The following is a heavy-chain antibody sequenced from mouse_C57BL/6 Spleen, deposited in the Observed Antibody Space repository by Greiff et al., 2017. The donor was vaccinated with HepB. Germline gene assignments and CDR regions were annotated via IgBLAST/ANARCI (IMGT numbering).Heavy chain of an antibody. Sequence: QVQLQQPGAELVMPGASVKLSCKASGYTFTSYWMHWVKQRPGQGLEWIGEIDPSDSYTNYNQKFKGKSTLTVDKSSSTAYMQLSSLTSEDSAVYYCANRKCLYVYIDYWGQGTTLTVSS. V-gene: IGHV1-69*01. D-gene: IGHD6-1*01. CDR2: IDPSDSYT. J-gene: IGHJ2*01. CDR3: ANRKCLYVYIDY. CDR1: GYTFTSYW.